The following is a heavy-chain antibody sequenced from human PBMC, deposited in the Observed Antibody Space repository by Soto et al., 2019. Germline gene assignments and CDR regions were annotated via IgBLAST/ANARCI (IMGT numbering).Heavy chain of an antibody. CDR3: GRGRSGQIVVFY. J-gene: IGHJ4*02. CDR1: GYTFTGHY. D-gene: IGHD1-26*01. Sequence: ASVKVSCKASGYTFTGHYIHWVRQAPEQGPEWMGEIGPESGATRYAQRFQGRVTMTRDMSITTVYMELNNLSPDDTAAYYCGRGRSGQIVVFYWGQGTQVTVSS. CDR2: IGPESGAT. V-gene: IGHV1-2*02.